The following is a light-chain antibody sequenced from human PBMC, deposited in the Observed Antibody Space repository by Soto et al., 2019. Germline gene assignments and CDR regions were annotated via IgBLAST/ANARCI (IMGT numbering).Light chain of an antibody. CDR3: QQYGGSPST. Sequence: EIVLTQSPGTLSLSLGERATLSCRASQSVASNYLAWYQQKPGQAPRLLIYGASSRATGIPDRFSGSGSGTDFTLTIRRLEPEDFAVYYCQQYGGSPSTFGKGTKVEGK. V-gene: IGKV3-20*01. CDR1: QSVASNY. CDR2: GAS. J-gene: IGKJ1*01.